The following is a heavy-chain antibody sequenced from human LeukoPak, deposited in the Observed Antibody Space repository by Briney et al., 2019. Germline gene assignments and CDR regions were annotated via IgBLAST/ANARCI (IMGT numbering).Heavy chain of an antibody. CDR2: IYYSGST. CDR3: ARDDRTAGHSYYFDY. CDR1: GGSISSSSYY. Sequence: KPSETLSLTCTVSGGSISSSSYYWGWIRQPPGTGLEWIGSIYYSGSTYYNPSLKSRVTISVDTSKNQFSLKLSSVTAADTAVYYCARDDRTAGHSYYFDYWGQGTLVTVSS. J-gene: IGHJ4*02. V-gene: IGHV4-39*07. D-gene: IGHD6-13*01.